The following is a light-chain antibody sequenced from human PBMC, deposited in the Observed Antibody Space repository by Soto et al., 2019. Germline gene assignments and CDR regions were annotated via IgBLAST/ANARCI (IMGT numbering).Light chain of an antibody. CDR3: RHSHSTPPWT. V-gene: IGKV1-39*01. J-gene: IGKJ1*01. Sequence: DIQMTQSPSSLSASVGDRVTIPCRASQSITRSSNWYQQKPGKAPKLLIYAASSWQSAVPSRFSGSRAATDVTLTISSLLPDEVAAYYCRHSHSTPPWTFGQGTKVDIK. CDR2: AAS. CDR1: QSITRS.